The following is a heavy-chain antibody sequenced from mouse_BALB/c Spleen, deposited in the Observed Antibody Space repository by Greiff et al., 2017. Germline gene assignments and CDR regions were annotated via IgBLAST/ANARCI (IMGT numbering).Heavy chain of an antibody. J-gene: IGHJ4*01. CDR1: GYTFTSSW. CDR2: IHPNSGNT. Sequence: VQLQQPWSVLVRPGASVKLSCKASGYTFTSSWMHWAKQRPGQGLEWIGEIHPNSGNTNYHEKFKGKATLTVDTASSTAYVDLSSLTSEDSAVYYCARWYLYAMDYWGQGTSVTVSS. V-gene: IGHV1S130*01. CDR3: ARWYLYAMDY. D-gene: IGHD5-1*01.